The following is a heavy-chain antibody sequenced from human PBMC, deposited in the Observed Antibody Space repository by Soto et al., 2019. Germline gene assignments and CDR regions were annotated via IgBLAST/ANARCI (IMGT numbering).Heavy chain of an antibody. CDR3: ARDSDCHSTSCFFPPHV. V-gene: IGHV3-21*06. J-gene: IGHJ6*02. CDR1: GCTFSDEN. D-gene: IGHD2-2*01. CDR2: ISGGGSYI. Sequence: GSLRRSCSASGCTFSDENMSWVRQVPGKGLEWVSVISGGGSYIFYADSVQVRFSISRDNPKNSLFLEMNSLRVEDTAVYYCARDSDCHSTSCFFPPHVWGQGTKVTVSS.